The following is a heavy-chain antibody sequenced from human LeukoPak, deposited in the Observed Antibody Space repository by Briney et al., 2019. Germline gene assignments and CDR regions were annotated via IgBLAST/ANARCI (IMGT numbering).Heavy chain of an antibody. V-gene: IGHV1-46*01. CDR1: GYTFTSYY. CDR3: ARYGDYVGVDY. CDR2: INPSGGST. Sequence: ASVKVSCKASGYTFTSYYMHWVRQAPGQGLEWMGIINPSGGSTSYAQKFQGRVTITRNTSISTAYMELSSLRSEDTAVYYCARYGDYVGVDYWGQGTLVTVSS. J-gene: IGHJ4*02. D-gene: IGHD4-17*01.